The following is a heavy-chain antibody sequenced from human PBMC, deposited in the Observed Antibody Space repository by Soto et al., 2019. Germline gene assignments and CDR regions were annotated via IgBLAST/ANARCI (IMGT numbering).Heavy chain of an antibody. J-gene: IGHJ5*02. D-gene: IGHD6-19*01. V-gene: IGHV1-2*02. CDR1: GYTFTGYY. CDR3: ARGSAVAGNPGGRLDP. Sequence: ASVKVSCKASGYTFTGYYMHWVRQAPGQGLEWMGWINPNSGGTNYAQKFQGRVTMTRDTSISTAYMELSRLRSDDTAVYYCARGSAVAGNPGGRLDPWGHGTLVTVSS. CDR2: INPNSGGT.